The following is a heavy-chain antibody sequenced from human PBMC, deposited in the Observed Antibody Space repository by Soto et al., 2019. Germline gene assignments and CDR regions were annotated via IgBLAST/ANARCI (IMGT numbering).Heavy chain of an antibody. CDR2: IYYSGST. Sequence: PSEILSLTCGVYGGSFSGNYWSWIRQPPGKGLEWIGYIYYSGSTNYNPSLKSRVTISVDTSKNQFSLKLSSVTAADTAVYYCARDRSWGGSGRTVYYYYGMDVWGQGTTVTVSS. CDR3: ARDRSWGGSGRTVYYYYGMDV. J-gene: IGHJ6*02. D-gene: IGHD3-10*01. V-gene: IGHV4-59*01. CDR1: GGSFSGNY.